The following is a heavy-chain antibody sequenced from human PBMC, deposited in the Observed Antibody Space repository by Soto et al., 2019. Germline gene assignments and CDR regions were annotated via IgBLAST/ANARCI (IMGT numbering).Heavy chain of an antibody. CDR1: GFSVTTNY. J-gene: IGHJ6*02. V-gene: IGHV3-53*02. CDR3: AKMPPSPIQGWAFGMDV. D-gene: IGHD1-26*01. Sequence: EVQLVETGGGLIQPGGSLRLSCLASGFSVTTNYIIWVRQPPGKGLEWVSTTFTGGSTHYADSVKGRFSISRDNSKNTVYLQMNNLRVEDTAVYYCAKMPPSPIQGWAFGMDVWGQGTTVSVSS. CDR2: TFTGGST.